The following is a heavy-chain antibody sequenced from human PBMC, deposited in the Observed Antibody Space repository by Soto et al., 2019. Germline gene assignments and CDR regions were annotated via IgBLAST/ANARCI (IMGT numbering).Heavy chain of an antibody. J-gene: IGHJ4*02. Sequence: VQLVESGGGLVQPGGSLSLSCAASGFTFSTCWMMGVRQAPGKGLEWVANINQDGSERYYVDSVKGRFTISRDKAKNSLYLQKNSLRAEDTAVYYCVKDNRGSYWGQGTLVTVSS. CDR1: GFTFSTCW. D-gene: IGHD3-10*01. CDR3: VKDNRGSY. CDR2: INQDGSER. V-gene: IGHV3-7*01.